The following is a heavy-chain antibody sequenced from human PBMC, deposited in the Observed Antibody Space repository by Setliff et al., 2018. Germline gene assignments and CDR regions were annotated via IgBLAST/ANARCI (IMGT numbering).Heavy chain of an antibody. V-gene: IGHV4-4*02. CDR2: IYHSGST. CDR3: ARAMVRGVIINGFDY. D-gene: IGHD3-10*01. CDR1: GGSISGSNW. Sequence: SETLSLTCAVSGGSISGSNWWSWVRQPPGKGLEWIGEIYHSGSTNYNPSLKSRVTISVDKSKNQFSLKLSSVTAADTAVYYCARAMVRGVIINGFDYWGQGTLVTVSS. J-gene: IGHJ4*02.